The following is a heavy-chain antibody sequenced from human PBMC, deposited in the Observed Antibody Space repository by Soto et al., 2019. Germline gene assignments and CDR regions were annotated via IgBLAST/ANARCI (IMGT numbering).Heavy chain of an antibody. J-gene: IGHJ6*03. CDR1: GFTFSSYW. CDR2: INSDGSST. V-gene: IGHV3-74*01. CDR3: ARDLAPYDFWSRYYMDV. Sequence: GGSLRLSCAASGFTFSSYWMHWVRQAPGKGLVWVSRINSDGSSTSYADSVKGRFTISRDNAKNTLYLQMNSLRAEDTAVYYCARDLAPYDFWSRYYMDVWGKGTTVTVSS. D-gene: IGHD3-3*01.